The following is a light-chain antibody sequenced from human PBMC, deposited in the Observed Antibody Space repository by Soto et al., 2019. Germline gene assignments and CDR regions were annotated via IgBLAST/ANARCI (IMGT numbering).Light chain of an antibody. J-gene: IGKJ1*01. V-gene: IGKV1-5*01. Sequence: DIQMTQSPSTLSASVRDRVTIACRASQSISNWLAWYQQKPGKAPKLLIYDASTLESGVPSRFSGSGSGTEFTLTSSSLQPDDFATYYCQQYNSFSPWTFGQGTKVEIK. CDR1: QSISNW. CDR3: QQYNSFSPWT. CDR2: DAS.